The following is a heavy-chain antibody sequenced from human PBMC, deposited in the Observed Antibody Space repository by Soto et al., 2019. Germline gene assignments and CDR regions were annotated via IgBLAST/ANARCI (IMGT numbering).Heavy chain of an antibody. D-gene: IGHD2-21*02. CDR1: GGTVASSHW. CDR2: VYHTGDT. J-gene: IGHJ5*02. CDR3: AREIVTAGGNNYFDP. Sequence: SETLSLTCGVSGGTVASSHWWRWVRQSPGGGLEWIGNVYHTGDTNFNPSLQSRVTISVDKSNNQFSLRLNSLTAADTAVYFCAREIVTAGGNNYFDPWGPGTLVTVSS. V-gene: IGHV4-4*02.